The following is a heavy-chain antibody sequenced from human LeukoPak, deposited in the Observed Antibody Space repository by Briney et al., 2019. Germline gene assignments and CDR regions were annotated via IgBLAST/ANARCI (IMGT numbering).Heavy chain of an antibody. Sequence: GGTLRLYSAASGFTFSSYAMSWVRQAPGQGLEWVTTLSSNSRYIYYANSVKGRFTSSRDNTKTSLYLQMVRLRGEDRAVYSCSRIPWGGHVAGSYTFDSWGQGTLVTVSS. CDR1: GFTFSSYA. CDR3: SRIPWGGHVAGSYTFDS. J-gene: IGHJ4*02. V-gene: IGHV3-21*01. CDR2: LSSNSRYI. D-gene: IGHD3-10*01.